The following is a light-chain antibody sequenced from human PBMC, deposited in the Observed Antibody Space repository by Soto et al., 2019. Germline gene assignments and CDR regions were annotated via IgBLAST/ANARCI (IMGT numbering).Light chain of an antibody. J-gene: IGKJ4*02. Sequence: EILMTQSPATLSVSPGERVILSCRASQSVGSTLAWYQQKPGQAPRLLIRGASTRATGVPARFSGSGSGTELTLTISSPRSEDFAVYYCQQYSTSLTFGGGTTLEIK. V-gene: IGKV3-15*01. CDR1: QSVGST. CDR2: GAS. CDR3: QQYSTSLT.